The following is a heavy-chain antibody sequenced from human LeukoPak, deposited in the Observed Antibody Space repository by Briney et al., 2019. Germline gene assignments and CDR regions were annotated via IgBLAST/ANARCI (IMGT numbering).Heavy chain of an antibody. CDR2: IYYSGST. J-gene: IGHJ4*02. Sequence: PSETLSLTCTVSGGSISSYYWSWIRQPPGKGLEWIGYIYYSGSTNYNPSLKSRVTISVDTSKNQFSLKLSSVTAADTAVYYCARDLTGTTHVDYWGQGTLVTVSS. D-gene: IGHD1-7*01. V-gene: IGHV4-59*01. CDR1: GGSISSYY. CDR3: ARDLTGTTHVDY.